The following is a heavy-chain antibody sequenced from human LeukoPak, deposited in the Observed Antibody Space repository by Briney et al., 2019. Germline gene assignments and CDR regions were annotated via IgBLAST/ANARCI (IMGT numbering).Heavy chain of an antibody. Sequence: GGSLRLSCAASGFTFSSYGMHWVRQAPGKGLEWVAFIRYDGSNKYYADSVKGRFTISRDNSKNTLYLQMNSLRAEDTAVYYCATDLLYYYGSGSPAQDYWGQGTLVTVSS. CDR1: GFTFSSYG. D-gene: IGHD3-10*01. CDR3: ATDLLYYYGSGSPAQDY. J-gene: IGHJ4*02. V-gene: IGHV3-30*02. CDR2: IRYDGSNK.